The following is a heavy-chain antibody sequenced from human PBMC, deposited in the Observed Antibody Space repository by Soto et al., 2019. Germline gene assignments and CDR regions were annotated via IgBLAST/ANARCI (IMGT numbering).Heavy chain of an antibody. D-gene: IGHD2-15*01. CDR3: ARDIVVVVAATSYNWFDP. CDR2: IKQDGSNK. V-gene: IGHV3-7*01. Sequence: PGGSLRLSCAASGFTFSGYWMSWVRQAPGKGLEWVANIKQDGSNKYYVDSVKGRFTISRDNSKNTLYLLMNSLRAEDTAVYYCARDIVVVVAATSYNWFDPWGQGTLVTVSS. J-gene: IGHJ5*02. CDR1: GFTFSGYW.